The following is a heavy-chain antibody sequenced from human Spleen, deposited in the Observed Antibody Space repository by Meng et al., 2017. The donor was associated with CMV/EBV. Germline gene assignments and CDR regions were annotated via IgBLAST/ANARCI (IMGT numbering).Heavy chain of an antibody. CDR2: VSYAGNT. J-gene: IGHJ5*02. V-gene: IGHV4-61*08. CDR3: ARSSGGRMTSYNYFDP. D-gene: IGHD3-16*01. CDR1: DSVSWGGCF. Sequence: DSVSWGGCFWTWIRQPPGKGLEWIGYVSYAGNTKYNPSLMSRVTMSLDTTRDQFSLRLNSVIAADTAVYYCARSSGGRMTSYNYFDPWGQGALVTVSS.